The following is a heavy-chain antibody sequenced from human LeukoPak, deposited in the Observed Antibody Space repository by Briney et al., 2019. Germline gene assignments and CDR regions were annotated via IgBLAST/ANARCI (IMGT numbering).Heavy chain of an antibody. Sequence: GGSLRLSCAASGFTVSLYWMSWVRQAPGKGLEWVANIKQDGNEKYSVDSVKGRFTISRDNAKSSLYLQMNSLRVEDTAVYYCVRDRYGDKAPDDYWGQGTLVTVSS. CDR1: GFTVSLYW. V-gene: IGHV3-7*01. CDR2: IKQDGNEK. J-gene: IGHJ4*02. D-gene: IGHD4-17*01. CDR3: VRDRYGDKAPDDY.